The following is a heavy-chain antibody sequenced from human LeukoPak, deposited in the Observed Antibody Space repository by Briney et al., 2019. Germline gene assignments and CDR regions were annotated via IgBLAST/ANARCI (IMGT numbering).Heavy chain of an antibody. D-gene: IGHD3-16*01. V-gene: IGHV3-30*18. CDR1: GFTFSSYG. CDR3: AKSYDYVWGSFGG. CDR2: ISYDGSNK. Sequence: GRSLRLSCAASGFTFSSYGMHWVRQAPGKGLEWVAVISYDGSNKYYADSVKGRSTISRDNSKNTLYLQMNSLRAEDTAVYYCAKSYDYVWGSFGGWGQGTLVTVSS. J-gene: IGHJ4*02.